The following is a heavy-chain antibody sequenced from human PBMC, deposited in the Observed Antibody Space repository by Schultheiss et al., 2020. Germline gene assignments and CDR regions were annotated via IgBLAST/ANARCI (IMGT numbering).Heavy chain of an antibody. CDR3: ARDWGGVDY. D-gene: IGHD7-27*01. V-gene: IGHV4-34*01. CDR2: INHSGST. J-gene: IGHJ4*02. CDR1: GFTFSSYS. Sequence: GSLRLSCAASGFTFSSYSMNWVRQAPGKGLEWIGEINHSGSTNYNPSLKSRVTISVDTSKNQFSLKLSSVTAADTAVYYCARDWGGVDYWGQGTLVTVSS.